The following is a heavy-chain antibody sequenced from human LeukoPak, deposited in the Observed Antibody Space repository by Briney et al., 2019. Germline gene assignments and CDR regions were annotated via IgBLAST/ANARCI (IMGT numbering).Heavy chain of an antibody. CDR1: GGSISSYY. J-gene: IGHJ5*02. CDR2: IYYSGST. V-gene: IGHV4-59*12. CDR3: ARGRRVVVVAATRFPPGNWFDP. Sequence: SETLSLTCTVSGGSISSYYWSWIRQPPGKGLEWIGYIYYSGSTNYNPSLKSRVTISVDTSKNQFSLKLSSVTAADTAVYYCARGRRVVVVAATRFPPGNWFDPWGQGTLVTVSS. D-gene: IGHD2-15*01.